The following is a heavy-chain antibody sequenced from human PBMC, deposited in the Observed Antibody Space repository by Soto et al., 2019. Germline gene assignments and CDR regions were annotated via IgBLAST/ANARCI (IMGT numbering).Heavy chain of an antibody. Sequence: QVHLVQSGAEVKKSGASVKVSCKGSGYDFTTYGITWVRQAPGQGLEWMAWISANNGNTDYAQKLQGRVTMTRDTSTSTAYMELRSLRSDDTAVYYCARGRYGDYWGQGALVTVSS. CDR2: ISANNGNT. V-gene: IGHV1-18*01. CDR3: ARGRYGDY. J-gene: IGHJ4*02. D-gene: IGHD1-1*01. CDR1: GYDFTTYG.